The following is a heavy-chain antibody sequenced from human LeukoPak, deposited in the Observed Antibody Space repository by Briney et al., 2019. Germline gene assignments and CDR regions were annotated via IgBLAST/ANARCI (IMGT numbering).Heavy chain of an antibody. Sequence: ASVKVSCKASGYTFTGYYMHWVRQAPGQGLEWMGWINPNSGDTNYAQKFQGRVTMTRDTSISTAYMELSGLRSDDTAVYFCARETVPAIAAPRGLNYWGQGTLVTVSS. V-gene: IGHV1-2*02. CDR3: ARETVPAIAAPRGLNY. CDR1: GYTFTGYY. D-gene: IGHD6-13*01. J-gene: IGHJ4*02. CDR2: INPNSGDT.